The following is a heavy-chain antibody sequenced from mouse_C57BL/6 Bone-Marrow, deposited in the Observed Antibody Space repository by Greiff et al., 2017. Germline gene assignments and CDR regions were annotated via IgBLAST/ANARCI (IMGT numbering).Heavy chain of an antibody. Sequence: VKLQQPGAELVKPGASVKLSCKASGYTFTSYWMHWVKQRPGRGLEWIGRLDPNSGGTTYNEKFKSKATLTVDKPSSTAYMQLSSLTSEDSAVYYCAHGNYIDGYFAVCGTGTTVTVSS. CDR1: GYTFTSYW. CDR2: LDPNSGGT. V-gene: IGHV1-72*01. CDR3: AHGNYIDGYFAV. D-gene: IGHD2-1*01. J-gene: IGHJ1*03.